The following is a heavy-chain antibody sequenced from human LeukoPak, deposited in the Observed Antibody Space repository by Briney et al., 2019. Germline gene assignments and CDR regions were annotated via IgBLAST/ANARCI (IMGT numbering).Heavy chain of an antibody. V-gene: IGHV1-2*02. Sequence: GASVKVSCKASGYTFTGYYMHWVRQAPGQGLEWMGWINPNSGGTNYAQKFQGRVTMTRDTSTSTAYMELSRLRSDDTAVYYCARDPGYSGYDYYVDYWGQGTLVTVSS. CDR3: ARDPGYSGYDYYVDY. CDR2: INPNSGGT. D-gene: IGHD5-12*01. CDR1: GYTFTGYY. J-gene: IGHJ4*02.